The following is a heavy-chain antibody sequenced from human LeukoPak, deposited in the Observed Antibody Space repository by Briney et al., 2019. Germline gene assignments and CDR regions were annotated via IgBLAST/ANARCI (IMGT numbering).Heavy chain of an antibody. V-gene: IGHV4-34*01. J-gene: IGHJ4*02. CDR3: ARQAYRGVLRYFDWSCFDY. D-gene: IGHD3-9*01. CDR1: GGSFSGYY. CDR2: INHSGST. Sequence: SETLSLTCAVYGGSFSGYYWSWIRQPPGKGLEWIGEINHSGSTNYNPSLKSRVTISVDTSKNQFSLKLSSVTAADTAVYYCARQAYRGVLRYFDWSCFDYWGQGTLVTVSS.